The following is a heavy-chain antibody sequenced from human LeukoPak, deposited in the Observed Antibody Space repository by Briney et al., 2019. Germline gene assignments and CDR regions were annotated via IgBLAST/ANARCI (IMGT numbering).Heavy chain of an antibody. Sequence: GESLRLSCAASGFTFSSYTMNRVRQAPGKGLEWVSSISSGSSYIYYADSVKGRFTISRDNAKNSLYLQMNSLRAEDTAVYYCATTPAGWGQGTLVTVSS. CDR2: ISSGSSYI. V-gene: IGHV3-21*01. CDR1: GFTFSSYT. CDR3: ATTPAG. J-gene: IGHJ4*02.